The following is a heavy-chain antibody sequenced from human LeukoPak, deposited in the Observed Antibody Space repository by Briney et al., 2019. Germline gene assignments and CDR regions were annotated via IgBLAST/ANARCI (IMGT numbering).Heavy chain of an antibody. J-gene: IGHJ4*02. D-gene: IGHD4-17*01. CDR1: GVTFSNFA. V-gene: IGHV3-30*18. Sequence: SLRLSRAPSGVTFSNFAMSSGRQAPRKRLEWVAVFSSDGSIKGYGDTVKGRFTISRDNSKSTLSLQMNGLGAEDTAVYYCAKDSSYFGDYVMDSWGQGTLVTVSS. CDR2: FSSDGSIK. CDR3: AKDSSYFGDYVMDS.